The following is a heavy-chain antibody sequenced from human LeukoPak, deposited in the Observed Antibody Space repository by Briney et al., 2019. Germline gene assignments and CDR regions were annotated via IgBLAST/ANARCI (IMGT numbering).Heavy chain of an antibody. Sequence: ASVKVSCKASGGTFSSYTISWVRQASGQGLEWMGRIIPILGIANYAQKFQGRVTITADKSTSTAYMELSSLRSEDTAVYYCARVLRYSSGGYGFDYWGQGTLVTVSS. CDR3: ARVLRYSSGGYGFDY. V-gene: IGHV1-69*02. D-gene: IGHD6-19*01. J-gene: IGHJ4*02. CDR2: IIPILGIA. CDR1: GGTFSSYT.